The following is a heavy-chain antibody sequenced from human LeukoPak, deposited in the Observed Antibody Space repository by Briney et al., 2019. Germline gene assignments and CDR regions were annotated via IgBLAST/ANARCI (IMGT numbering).Heavy chain of an antibody. J-gene: IGHJ4*02. CDR1: GFIFSSYA. CDR2: ISYDGSNK. D-gene: IGHD5-24*01. Sequence: PGGSLRLSCAASGFIFSSYAMHWVRQAPGKGLEWVAFISYDGSNKHYAEPVQGRFTISRDNFKNTLYLQMNSLRPEDTAVYYCARARFGYNRGPFDYWGQGILVTVSS. V-gene: IGHV3-30-3*01. CDR3: ARARFGYNRGPFDY.